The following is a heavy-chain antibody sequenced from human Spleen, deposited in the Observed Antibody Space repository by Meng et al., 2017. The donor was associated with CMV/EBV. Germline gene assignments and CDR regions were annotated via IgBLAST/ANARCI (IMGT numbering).Heavy chain of an antibody. Sequence: SETLSLTCTVSGASVSRGTYFWTWIRQPPGKGLEWIGYMYDSGSINYSPSLKSRVTISVDTSKNQFSLKLRSVTAADTAVYYCARGEFSDFRSGYQLSYYGMDVWGRGTAVTVSS. CDR2: MYDSGSI. D-gene: IGHD3-3*01. CDR1: GASVSRGTYF. J-gene: IGHJ6*02. CDR3: ARGEFSDFRSGYQLSYYGMDV. V-gene: IGHV4-61*01.